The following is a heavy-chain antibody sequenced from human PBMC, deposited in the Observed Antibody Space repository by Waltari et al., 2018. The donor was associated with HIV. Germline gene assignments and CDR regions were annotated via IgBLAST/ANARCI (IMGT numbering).Heavy chain of an antibody. J-gene: IGHJ4*02. D-gene: IGHD3-22*01. CDR1: GFTFCSFG. Sequence: QVQLVESGGGVVQPGRSRRLPCAAYGFTFCSFGMHLVRQAPGKGLEWVAVISNDGSSKYYADSVKGRFTISRDNSKNTLYLHMNSLRAEDTAVYYCASPFYSDSTTYYYGLDYWGQGTLVTVSS. CDR3: ASPFYSDSTTYYYGLDY. V-gene: IGHV3-30-3*01. CDR2: ISNDGSSK.